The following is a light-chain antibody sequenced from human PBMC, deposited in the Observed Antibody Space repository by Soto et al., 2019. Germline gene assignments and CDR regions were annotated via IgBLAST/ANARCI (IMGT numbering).Light chain of an antibody. Sequence: EIVLTQSPGTLSLSPGERATLSCRASQSVSSSYLAGYQHKPGQAPRLLIYGASSRATGIPDRFSGSGSGTDFTLTISRLEPEDFAVYYCQQYGNSPYTFGQGTKLEIK. CDR3: QQYGNSPYT. V-gene: IGKV3-20*01. CDR1: QSVSSSY. J-gene: IGKJ2*01. CDR2: GAS.